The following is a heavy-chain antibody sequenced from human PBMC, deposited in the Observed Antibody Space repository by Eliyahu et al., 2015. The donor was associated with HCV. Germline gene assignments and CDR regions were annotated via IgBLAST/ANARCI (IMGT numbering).Heavy chain of an antibody. Sequence: QVQLQQWGAGLLKPSETLSLTCAVYGGSFSGYYWSWIRQPPGKGLEWIGEINHSGSTNYNPSLKSRVTISVDTSKNQFSLKLSSVTAADTAVYYCARDGEQWLAYYYYGMDVWGQGTTVTVSS. CDR1: GGSFSGYY. J-gene: IGHJ6*02. D-gene: IGHD6-19*01. CDR3: ARDGEQWLAYYYYGMDV. V-gene: IGHV4-34*01. CDR2: INHSGST.